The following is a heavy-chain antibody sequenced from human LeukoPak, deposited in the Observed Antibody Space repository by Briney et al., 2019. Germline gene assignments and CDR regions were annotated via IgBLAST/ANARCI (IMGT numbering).Heavy chain of an antibody. Sequence: SQTLSLTCTVSGGSISSGGYYWSWIRQHPGKGLEWIGYIYYSGSTYYNPTLKSRLTISVDTSKNQFSLKLSSVTAADTAVYYCARTTVVAKYFDYWGQGTLVTVSS. V-gene: IGHV4-31*03. D-gene: IGHD4-23*01. CDR2: IYYSGST. CDR3: ARTTVVAKYFDY. J-gene: IGHJ4*02. CDR1: GGSISSGGYY.